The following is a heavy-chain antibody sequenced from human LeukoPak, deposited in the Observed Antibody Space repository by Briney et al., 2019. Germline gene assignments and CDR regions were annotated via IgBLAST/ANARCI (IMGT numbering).Heavy chain of an antibody. CDR3: ARREGGYCSGGSCYNLGY. V-gene: IGHV4-34*01. Sequence: SETLSLTCAVYGGSFSGYYWSWIRQPPGKGLEWIGEINHSGSTNYNPSLKSRVTISVDTSKNQFSLKLSSVTAADTAVYYCARREGGYCSGGSCYNLGYWGQGTLVTVSS. CDR1: GGSFSGYY. D-gene: IGHD2-15*01. CDR2: INHSGST. J-gene: IGHJ4*02.